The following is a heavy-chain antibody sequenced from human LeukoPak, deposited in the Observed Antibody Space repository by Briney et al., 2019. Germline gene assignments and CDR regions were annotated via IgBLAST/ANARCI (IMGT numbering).Heavy chain of an antibody. CDR3: ARGWIQLWFKGEDYYYYGMDV. J-gene: IGHJ6*02. CDR1: GFTLRSYA. V-gene: IGHV3-21*01. CDR2: ISSSSSYI. Sequence: PGGSLRLSCAASGFTLRSYAMSWVRQAPGKGLEWVSSISSSSSYIYYADSVKGRFTISRDNAKNSLYLQMNSLRAEDTAVYYCARGWIQLWFKGEDYYYYGMDVWGQGTTVTVSS. D-gene: IGHD5-18*01.